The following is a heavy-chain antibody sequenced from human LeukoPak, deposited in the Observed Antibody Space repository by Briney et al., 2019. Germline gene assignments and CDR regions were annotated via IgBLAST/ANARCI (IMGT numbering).Heavy chain of an antibody. Sequence: GASVKVSCKASGYTFTGYYMHWVRQAPGQGLEWMGWINPNSGGTNYAQKFQGRVTMTRDTSISTAYMELSRLRSDDTAVYYCARGRPRSYYYDSSGYNDAFDIWGQGTMVTVSS. CDR1: GYTFTGYY. CDR2: INPNSGGT. V-gene: IGHV1-2*02. J-gene: IGHJ3*02. D-gene: IGHD3-22*01. CDR3: ARGRPRSYYYDSSGYNDAFDI.